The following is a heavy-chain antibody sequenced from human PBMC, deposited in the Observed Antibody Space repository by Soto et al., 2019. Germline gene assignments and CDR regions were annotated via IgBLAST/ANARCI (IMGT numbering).Heavy chain of an antibody. J-gene: IGHJ6*03. CDR2: ISGYNGNT. CDR1: GYTFTSYG. V-gene: IGHV1-18*01. Sequence: GASVKVSCKASGYTFTSYGIIWVRQAPGQGPEWMGWISGYNGNTNYAQKFQGRVTLTTDRSTTTAYLELRSLASGDTAVYYCARDHRKNVVVVPAAHYYYMDVWGIGTTVTVSS. CDR3: ARDHRKNVVVVPAAHYYYMDV. D-gene: IGHD2-2*01.